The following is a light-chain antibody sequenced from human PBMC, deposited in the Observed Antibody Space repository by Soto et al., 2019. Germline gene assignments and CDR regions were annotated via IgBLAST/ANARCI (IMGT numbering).Light chain of an antibody. V-gene: IGKV1-5*03. CDR3: QQYDTFCT. J-gene: IGKJ1*01. CDR1: QTISSW. CDR2: KAS. Sequence: DIQMTQSPSTLSGSVVDRVTITCRASQTISSWLAWYQQKPGKAPKLLIYKASTLKSGVPSRFSGSGSGTEFTLTISSLQPDDFATYYCQQYDTFCTFGQGTKVDIK.